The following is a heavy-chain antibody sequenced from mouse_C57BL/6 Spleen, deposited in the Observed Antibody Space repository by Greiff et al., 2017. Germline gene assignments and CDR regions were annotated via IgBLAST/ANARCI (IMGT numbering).Heavy chain of an antibody. V-gene: IGHV1-82*01. D-gene: IGHD2-5*01. CDR3: ARGGNSNFFAY. CDR2: IYPGDGDT. Sequence: QVQLKQSGPELVKPGASVKISCKASGYAFSSSWMNWVKQRPGKGLEWIGRIYPGDGDTNYNGKFKGKATLTADKSSSTAYMQLSSLTSEDSAVYFCARGGNSNFFAYWGQGTLVTVSA. CDR1: GYAFSSSW. J-gene: IGHJ3*01.